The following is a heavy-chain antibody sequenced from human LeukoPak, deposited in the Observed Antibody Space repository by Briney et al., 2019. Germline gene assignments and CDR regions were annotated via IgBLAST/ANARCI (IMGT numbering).Heavy chain of an antibody. D-gene: IGHD3-3*01. CDR3: ARGGAVLRFLEWFDY. Sequence: PSETLSLTCAVYGGSFSGYYWSWIRQPPGKGLDWIGEINHSGSTNYNPSLKSRVTISVDTSKNQFSLKLSSVTAADTAVYYCARGGAVLRFLEWFDYWGQGTLVTVSS. V-gene: IGHV4-34*01. CDR1: GGSFSGYY. J-gene: IGHJ4*02. CDR2: INHSGST.